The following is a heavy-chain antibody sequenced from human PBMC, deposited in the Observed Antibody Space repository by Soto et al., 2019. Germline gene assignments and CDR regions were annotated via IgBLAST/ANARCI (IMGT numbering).Heavy chain of an antibody. J-gene: IGHJ3*01. D-gene: IGHD1-26*01. CDR1: GFIFRDHY. CDR2: SRNKPNAYST. CDR3: ARRYSAGGDAFEV. V-gene: IGHV3-72*01. Sequence: EVQLVESGGGLVQPGGSLRLSCAASGFIFRDHYMDWVRQAPGKGLEWVGRSRNKPNAYSTEYAASVKGRFTISRDDSKTSLYLQMNSLKAEDTAVYYCARRYSAGGDAFEVWGQGTMDTGSS.